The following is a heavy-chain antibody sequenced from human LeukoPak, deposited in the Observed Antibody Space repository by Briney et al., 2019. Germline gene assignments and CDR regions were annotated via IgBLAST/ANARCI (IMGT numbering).Heavy chain of an antibody. J-gene: IGHJ4*02. CDR3: ARVRDWSMIVVPGFDY. Sequence: AGGSLRLSCAASGFTFDDYGMSWVRQAPGMGLEWVSGINWNGGSTGYADSVKGRFTISRDNAKNSLYLQMNSLRAEDTALYYCARVRDWSMIVVPGFDYWGQGTLVTVSS. V-gene: IGHV3-20*04. D-gene: IGHD3-22*01. CDR1: GFTFDDYG. CDR2: INWNGGST.